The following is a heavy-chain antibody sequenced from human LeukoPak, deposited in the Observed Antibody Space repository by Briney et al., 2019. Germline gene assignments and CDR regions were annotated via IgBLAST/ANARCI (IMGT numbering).Heavy chain of an antibody. V-gene: IGHV3-74*01. CDR2: INTDGSST. J-gene: IGHJ3*02. D-gene: IGHD3-3*01. Sequence: PGGSLRLSCAASEFTFSSYGMHWVRQAPGKGLVWVSRINTDGSSTSYADSVKGRFTISRDNAKNTLYLQMNSLRAEDTAVYYCARANILEWLFGAFDIWGQGTMLTVSS. CDR3: ARANILEWLFGAFDI. CDR1: EFTFSSYG.